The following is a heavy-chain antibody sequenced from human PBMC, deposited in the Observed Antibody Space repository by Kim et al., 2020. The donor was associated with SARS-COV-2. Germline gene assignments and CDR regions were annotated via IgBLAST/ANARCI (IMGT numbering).Heavy chain of an antibody. CDR1: GFSISDHY. CDR2: TTHKANSYTT. J-gene: IGHJ1*01. D-gene: IGHD4-17*01. Sequence: GGSLRLSCAASGFSISDHYMDWVRQAPGKGLEWVGRTTHKANSYTTEYAASVKGRFTISRDDSRNSLYLQMNSLKTEDTAVYYCTRRAVTTGYFQHWGQGTLVTVSS. CDR3: TRRAVTTGYFQH. V-gene: IGHV3-72*01.